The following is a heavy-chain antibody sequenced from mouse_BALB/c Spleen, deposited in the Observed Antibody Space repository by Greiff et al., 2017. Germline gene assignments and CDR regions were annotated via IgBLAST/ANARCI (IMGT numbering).Heavy chain of an antibody. J-gene: IGHJ3*01. CDR1: GYTFSSYW. CDR2: ILPGSGST. CDR3: ARWGSSGTGTWFAY. Sequence: QVQLQQSGAELMKPGASVKISCKATGYTFSSYWIEWVKQRPGHGLEWIGEILPGSGSTNYNEKFKGKATFTADTSSNTAYMQLSSLTSEDSAVYYCARWGSSGTGTWFAYWGQGTLVTVSA. V-gene: IGHV1-9*01. D-gene: IGHD3-1*01.